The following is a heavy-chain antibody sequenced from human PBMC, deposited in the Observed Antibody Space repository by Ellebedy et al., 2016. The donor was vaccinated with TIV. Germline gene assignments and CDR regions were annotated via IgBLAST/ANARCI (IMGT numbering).Heavy chain of an antibody. V-gene: IGHV3-48*04. Sequence: GESLKISCAASGFSFSAYSMNWVRQAPGKGLEWISHFSSSSSTIYYADSVKGRFTISRDNAKNSLYLQMNSLRAEDTAVYYCASGHRGISFGIWGQGTMVTVSS. CDR2: FSSSSSTI. D-gene: IGHD3-16*01. CDR1: GFSFSAYS. CDR3: ASGHRGISFGI. J-gene: IGHJ3*02.